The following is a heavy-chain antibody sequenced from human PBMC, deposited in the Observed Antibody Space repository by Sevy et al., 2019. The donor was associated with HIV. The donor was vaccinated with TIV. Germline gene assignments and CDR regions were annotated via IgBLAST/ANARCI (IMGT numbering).Heavy chain of an antibody. CDR2: ISGSGGTT. D-gene: IGHD2-2*01. J-gene: IGHJ4*02. CDR1: GFTFSSYA. V-gene: IGHV3-23*01. Sequence: GGSLRLSCAVSGFTFSSYAMSWVRQAPGKGLEWVSVISGSGGTTYYADSVRGRFTISRDNSKNTLFLQMNSLRAEDTAVYYCAKEGGIVVVPAAIDYWGQGTLVTVSS. CDR3: AKEGGIVVVPAAIDY.